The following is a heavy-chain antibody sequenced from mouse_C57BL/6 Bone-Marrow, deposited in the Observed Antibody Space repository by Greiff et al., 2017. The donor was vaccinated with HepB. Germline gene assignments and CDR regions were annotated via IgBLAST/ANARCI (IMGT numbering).Heavy chain of an antibody. D-gene: IGHD1-1*01. CDR2: IDPETGGT. Sequence: ESGAELVRPGASVTLSCKASGYTFTDYEMHWVKQTPVHGLEWIGAIDPETGGTAYNQKFKGKAILTADKSSSTAYMELRSLTSEDSAVYYCVYYGSSYRYFDVWGTGTTVTVSS. CDR3: VYYGSSYRYFDV. CDR1: GYTFTDYE. V-gene: IGHV1-15*01. J-gene: IGHJ1*03.